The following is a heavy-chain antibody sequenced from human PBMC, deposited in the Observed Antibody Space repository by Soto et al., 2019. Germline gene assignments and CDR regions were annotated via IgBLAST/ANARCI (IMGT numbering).Heavy chain of an antibody. V-gene: IGHV4-59*01. J-gene: IGHJ4*02. CDR2: IYYTGST. Sequence: SETLSLTCTVSGGSIYSYYWSWIRQPPGKGLEWIGYIYYTGSTNYNPSLKSGVSISVDTSKNQFSLNLTSVTAADTAIYYCARGHNHAYSTFDLWGQGAPVT. CDR3: ARGHNHAYSTFDL. CDR1: GGSIYSYY. D-gene: IGHD3-16*01.